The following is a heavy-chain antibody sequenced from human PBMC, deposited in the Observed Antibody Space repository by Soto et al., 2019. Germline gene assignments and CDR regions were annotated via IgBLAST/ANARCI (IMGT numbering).Heavy chain of an antibody. Sequence: ASVKVSCKASGYTFTSYGISWVRQAPGQGLEWMGWISAYNGNTNYAQKLQGRVTMTTDTSTSTAYMELRSLRSDDTAVYYCARDGRNWGSSGYFDYWGQGTLVTVSS. J-gene: IGHJ4*02. V-gene: IGHV1-18*01. CDR2: ISAYNGNT. CDR1: GYTFTSYG. D-gene: IGHD7-27*01. CDR3: ARDGRNWGSSGYFDY.